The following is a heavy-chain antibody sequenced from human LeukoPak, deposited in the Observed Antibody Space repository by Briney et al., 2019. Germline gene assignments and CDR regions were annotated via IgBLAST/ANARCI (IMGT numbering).Heavy chain of an antibody. CDR2: INHSGST. D-gene: IGHD3-3*01. Sequence: PSETLSLTCAVYGGSFSGYYWSWIRQPPGKGLEWIGEINHSGSTNYNPSLKSRVTISVDTSKNQFSLKLSSVTAADTAVYYCARELWWSSYYSWFDPWGQGTLVTVSS. CDR3: ARELWWSSYYSWFDP. CDR1: GGSFSGYY. V-gene: IGHV4-34*01. J-gene: IGHJ5*02.